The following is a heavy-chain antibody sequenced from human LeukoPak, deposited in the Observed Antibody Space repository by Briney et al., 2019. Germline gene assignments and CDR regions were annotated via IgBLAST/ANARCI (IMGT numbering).Heavy chain of an antibody. CDR2: INHSGST. V-gene: IGHV4-34*01. J-gene: IGHJ6*03. D-gene: IGHD4-17*01. CDR1: GGSFSGYY. CDR3: ARGHGDYAYYYYYYMDV. Sequence: SETLSLTCAVYGGSFSGYYWSWIRQPPGKGLEWIGEINHSGSTNYNPSLKSRVTISVDTSKNQFSLKLSSVTAADTAVYYCARGHGDYAYYYYYYMDVWGKGTTVTVSS.